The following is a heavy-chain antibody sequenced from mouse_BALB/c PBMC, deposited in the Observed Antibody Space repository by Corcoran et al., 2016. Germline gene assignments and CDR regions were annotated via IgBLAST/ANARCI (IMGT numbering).Heavy chain of an antibody. D-gene: IGHD6-1*02. CDR2: INPYNDGT. CDR1: GYTFTSYV. Sequence: EVQLQQSGPELVKPGASVKMSCKASGYTFTSYVMHWVKQKPGQGLEWIGYINPYNDGTKYNEKFKGKATLTSDESSSTAYMELSSLTSEDSAVYYCARETARLGYAMDYWGQGTSVTVSS. J-gene: IGHJ4*01. V-gene: IGHV1S136*01. CDR3: ARETARLGYAMDY.